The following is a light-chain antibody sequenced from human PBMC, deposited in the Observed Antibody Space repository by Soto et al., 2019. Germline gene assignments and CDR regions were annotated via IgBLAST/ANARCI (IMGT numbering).Light chain of an antibody. V-gene: IGKV3-20*01. CDR3: HQYGDSPKA. J-gene: IGKJ2*01. CDR1: QSVSSSY. CDR2: GAS. Sequence: EIVLTQSPGTLSLSPGERATLSCRASQSVSSSYLAWYQQKPGQAPRLLIFGASSMAPGIPGRFSGSGSGTDFTLTISRLEPEDFAVYYCHQYGDSPKAFGQGTKLEIK.